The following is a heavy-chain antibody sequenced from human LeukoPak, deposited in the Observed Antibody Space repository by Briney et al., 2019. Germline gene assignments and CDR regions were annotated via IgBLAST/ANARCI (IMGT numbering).Heavy chain of an antibody. CDR1: GFTVSSNY. CDR3: AKDMRQWLVPDAFDI. D-gene: IGHD6-19*01. J-gene: IGHJ3*02. CDR2: IYSGGST. Sequence: PGGSLRLSCAASGFTVSSNYLSWVRQAPGKGLEWVSVIYSGGSTYYADSVKGRFTISRDNSKNTLYLQMNSLRAEDTAVYYCAKDMRQWLVPDAFDIWGQGTMVTVSS. V-gene: IGHV3-53*01.